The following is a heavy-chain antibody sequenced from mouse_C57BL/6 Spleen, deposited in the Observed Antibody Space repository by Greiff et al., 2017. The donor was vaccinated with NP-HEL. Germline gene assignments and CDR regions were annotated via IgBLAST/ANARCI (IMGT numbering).Heavy chain of an antibody. J-gene: IGHJ4*01. CDR2: IYPGDGDT. D-gene: IGHD2-4*01. V-gene: IGHV1-82*01. Sequence: QVQLKQSGPELVKPGASVKISCKASGYAFSSSWMNWVKQRPGKGLEWIGRIYPGDGDTNYNGKFKGKATLTADKSSSTAYMQLSSLTSEDSAVYFGARSDYDYDCAMDDWGQGTSVTVSS. CDR3: ARSDYDYDCAMDD. CDR1: GYAFSSSW.